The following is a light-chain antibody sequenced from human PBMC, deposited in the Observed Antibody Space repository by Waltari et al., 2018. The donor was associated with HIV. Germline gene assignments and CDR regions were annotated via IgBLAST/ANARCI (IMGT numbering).Light chain of an antibody. V-gene: IGLV1-44*01. CDR2: TTY. CDR1: SSNIGSRS. CDR3: SAWDVSLNGVV. J-gene: IGLJ2*01. Sequence: QSVMTQPPSASGNPGQRVTIACSGTSSNIGSRSVNWYQHFPGTAPKLLMFTTYQRPSGVPDRFSGSKSGTSASLTISGLHSGDEGVYYCSAWDVSLNGVVFGGGTKLTVL.